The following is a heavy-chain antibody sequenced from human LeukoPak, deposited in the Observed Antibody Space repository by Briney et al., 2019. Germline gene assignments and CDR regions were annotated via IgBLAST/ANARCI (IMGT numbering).Heavy chain of an antibody. CDR3: ARAERWNFNY. D-gene: IGHD5-24*01. CDR2: IYYSGST. V-gene: IGHV4-30-4*07. J-gene: IGHJ4*02. CDR1: GGSISSGGYS. Sequence: SQTLSLTCAVSGGSISSGGYSWSWIRQPPGKGLEWIGYIYYSGSTYYNPSLKSRVTISVDTSKNQFSLKLSSVTAADTAVYYCARAERWNFNYWGQGTLSPSPQ.